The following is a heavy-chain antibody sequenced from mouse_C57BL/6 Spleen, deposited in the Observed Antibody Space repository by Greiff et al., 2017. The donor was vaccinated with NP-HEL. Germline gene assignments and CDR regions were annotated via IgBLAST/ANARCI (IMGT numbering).Heavy chain of an antibody. J-gene: IGHJ4*01. CDR1: GFTFSDYY. Sequence: EVKLVESEGGLVQPGSSMKLSCTASGFTFSDYYMAWVRQVPEKGLEWVANINYDGSSTYYLDSLKSRFIISRDNAKNILYLQMSSLKSEDTATYYCARGGDYGRKYAMDYWGQGTSVTVSS. V-gene: IGHV5-16*01. D-gene: IGHD1-1*01. CDR3: ARGGDYGRKYAMDY. CDR2: INYDGSST.